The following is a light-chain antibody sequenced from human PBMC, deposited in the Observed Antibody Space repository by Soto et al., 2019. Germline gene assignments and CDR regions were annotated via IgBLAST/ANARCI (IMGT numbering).Light chain of an antibody. CDR2: WAS. J-gene: IGKJ1*01. CDR1: QTVLYSSNNNNY. Sequence: DIVMTQSPDSLAVSLGERATINCKSSQTVLYSSNNNNYLAWYQQKPGQPPKLLIYWASTRESGVPDRFSGSGSGTDFPLTISSLQAEDVAVYYCQQYFATPRTFGQGTKVEIK. V-gene: IGKV4-1*01. CDR3: QQYFATPRT.